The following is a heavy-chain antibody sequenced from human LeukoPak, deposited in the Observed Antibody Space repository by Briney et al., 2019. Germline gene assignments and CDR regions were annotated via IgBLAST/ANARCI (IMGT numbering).Heavy chain of an antibody. D-gene: IGHD3-10*01. CDR1: GFTFSSYS. CDR3: ARSRRLSVPDAFDI. Sequence: GRSLRLSCAASGFTFSSYSMNWVRQAPGKGLEWVSSISSSSSYIYYADSVKGRFTISRDNAKNSLYLQMNSLRAEDTAVYYCARSRRLSVPDAFDIWGQGTMVTVSS. V-gene: IGHV3-21*01. CDR2: ISSSSSYI. J-gene: IGHJ3*02.